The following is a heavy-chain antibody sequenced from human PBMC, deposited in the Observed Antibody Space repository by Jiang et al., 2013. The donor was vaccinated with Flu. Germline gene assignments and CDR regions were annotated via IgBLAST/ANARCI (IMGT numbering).Heavy chain of an antibody. J-gene: IGHJ4*02. D-gene: IGHD3-10*01. CDR1: DVSITTSY. CDR3: ASETVWFGESHFDG. V-gene: IGHV4-59*01. Sequence: PGLLKPSETLSLTCNVSDVSITTSYWSWIRQPPGKGLEWIGNIHYSGFTKYNPSLKSRVTISLDTSRDQFSLKLNSLTVADTALYYCASETVWFGESHFDGWGQGTLVIVSS. CDR2: IHYSGFT.